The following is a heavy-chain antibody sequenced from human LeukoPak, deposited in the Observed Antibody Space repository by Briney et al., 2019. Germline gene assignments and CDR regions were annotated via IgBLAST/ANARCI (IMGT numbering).Heavy chain of an antibody. D-gene: IGHD5-12*01. V-gene: IGHV4-30-4*01. CDR1: GGSISSGDYY. CDR2: IYYSGST. Sequence: PSETLSLTCTVSGGSISSGDYYWSWIRQPPGKGLEWIGYIYYSGSTYYNPSLKSRVTISVDTSKNQFSLKLSSVTAADTAVYYCARGRLLGSGYGGDAFDVWGQGTMVTVSS. J-gene: IGHJ3*01. CDR3: ARGRLLGSGYGGDAFDV.